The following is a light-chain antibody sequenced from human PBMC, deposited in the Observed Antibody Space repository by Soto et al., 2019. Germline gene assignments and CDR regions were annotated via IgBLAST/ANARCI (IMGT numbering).Light chain of an antibody. CDR1: RSNIGSNT. Sequence: QSVLTQPPSASGTPGQRVTISCSGSRSNIGSNTVNWYQQLPGTGPKLLIYSNNQRPSGVPDRFSGSKSGTSASLAISGLQSEDEADYYCAAWDDSLNGVVFGGGTKLTVL. CDR3: AAWDDSLNGVV. J-gene: IGLJ2*01. CDR2: SNN. V-gene: IGLV1-44*01.